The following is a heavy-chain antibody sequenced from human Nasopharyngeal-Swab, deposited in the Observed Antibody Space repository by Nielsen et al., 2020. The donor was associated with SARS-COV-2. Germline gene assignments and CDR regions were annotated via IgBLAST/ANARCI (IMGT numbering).Heavy chain of an antibody. CDR2: INPNSGGT. CDR3: ARGPDSSGYNYYYYYMDV. CDR1: GYTFTGYY. Sequence: APVKVSCKASGYTFTGYYMHWVRQAPGQGLEWMGRINPNSGGTNYAQKFQGRVTMTRDTSISTAYMELSRLRSDDTAVYYCARGPDSSGYNYYYYYMDVWGKGTTVTVSS. D-gene: IGHD3-22*01. V-gene: IGHV1-2*06. J-gene: IGHJ6*03.